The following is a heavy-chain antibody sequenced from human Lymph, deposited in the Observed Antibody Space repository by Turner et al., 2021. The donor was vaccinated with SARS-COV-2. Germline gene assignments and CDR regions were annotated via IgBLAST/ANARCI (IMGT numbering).Heavy chain of an antibody. J-gene: IGHJ5*02. CDR2: MNPNSGNT. CDR1: GYTFTSYD. D-gene: IGHD3-9*01. V-gene: IGHV1-8*01. CDR3: ARAAQLTVWFDP. Sequence: QVQLVQTGAEVKKPGASVKVSCKASGYTFTSYDINWVRQAAGQGLEWMGWMNPNSGNTGYAQKFQGRVTMTRNTCRSTAYMEVSSLRSEDTAVYYCARAAQLTVWFDPWGQGTLVTVSS.